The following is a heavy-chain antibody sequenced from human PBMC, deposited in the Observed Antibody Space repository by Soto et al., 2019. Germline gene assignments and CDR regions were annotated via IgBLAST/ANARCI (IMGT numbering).Heavy chain of an antibody. CDR2: ISSNGDRT. V-gene: IGHV3-64D*06. J-gene: IGHJ6*02. D-gene: IGHD3-10*01. CDR3: VKDSAYYYGSGSFVYGMDV. Sequence: GGSLRLSXSASELTFQKYAMHWVRQAPGKGLEYVSAISSNGDRTYYADSVKGRFTISRDNSRNTLYFQMSFLRVEDTAVYYCVKDSAYYYGSGSFVYGMDVWGQGTTVTVSS. CDR1: ELTFQKYA.